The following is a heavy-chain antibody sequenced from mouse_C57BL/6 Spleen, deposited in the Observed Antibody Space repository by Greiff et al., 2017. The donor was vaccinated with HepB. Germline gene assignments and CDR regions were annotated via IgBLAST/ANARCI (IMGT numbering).Heavy chain of an antibody. CDR2: IDPSDSYT. V-gene: IGHV1-69*01. CDR3: ARSMILLNYYAMDY. CDR1: GYTFTSYW. Sequence: VQLQQSGAELVMPGASVKLSCKASGYTFTSYWMHWVKQRPGQGLEWIGEIDPSDSYTNYNQKFKGKSTLTVDKSSSTAYMQLSSLKSEDSAVYYCARSMILLNYYAMDYWGQGTSVTVSS. J-gene: IGHJ4*01. D-gene: IGHD1-1*01.